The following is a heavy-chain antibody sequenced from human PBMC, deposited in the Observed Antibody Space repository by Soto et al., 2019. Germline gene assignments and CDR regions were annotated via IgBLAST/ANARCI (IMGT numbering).Heavy chain of an antibody. CDR1: GFTFSSHD. J-gene: IGHJ3*02. CDR3: ARDGPDRAFDI. Sequence: GGSLRLSCAASGFTFSSHDMHWVRQATGKGLEWVSGIGTASDSYYSGSVKGRFTISRENAKNSLYLQMNSLRADDTAVYYCARDGPDRAFDIWGQGTVVTVSS. V-gene: IGHV3-13*01. CDR2: IGTASDS.